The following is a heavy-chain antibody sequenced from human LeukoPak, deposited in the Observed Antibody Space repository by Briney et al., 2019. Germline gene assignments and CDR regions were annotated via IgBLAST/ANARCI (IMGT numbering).Heavy chain of an antibody. J-gene: IGHJ4*02. CDR3: ARISTHGYYYDSSGYYALFDY. V-gene: IGHV4-59*01. D-gene: IGHD3-22*01. CDR2: IYYSGST. Sequence: PSETLSLTCTVSGGSISSYYWSWIRQPPGKGLEWIGYIYYSGSTNYNPSLKSRVTISVDTSKNQFSLKLSSVTAADTAVYYCARISTHGYYYDSSGYYALFDYWGQGTLVTVSS. CDR1: GGSISSYY.